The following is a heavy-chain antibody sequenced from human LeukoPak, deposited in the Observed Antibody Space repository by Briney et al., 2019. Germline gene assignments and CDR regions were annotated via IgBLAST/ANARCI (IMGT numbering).Heavy chain of an antibody. CDR3: ARDIGSSGNYFDY. D-gene: IGHD6-6*01. J-gene: IGHJ4*02. CDR2: ISWNSGSI. Sequence: GRSLRLSCAASGFTFDDYAMHWVRQAPGKGLEWVSGISWNSGSIGYADSVKGRFTISRDNSKNTLYLQMNSLRAEDTAVYYCARDIGSSGNYFDYWGQGTLVTVSS. V-gene: IGHV3-9*01. CDR1: GFTFDDYA.